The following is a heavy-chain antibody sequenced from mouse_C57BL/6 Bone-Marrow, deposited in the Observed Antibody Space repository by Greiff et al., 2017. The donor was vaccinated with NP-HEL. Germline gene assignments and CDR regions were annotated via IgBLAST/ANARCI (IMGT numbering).Heavy chain of an antibody. CDR1: GFNIKDDY. Sequence: DVKLQESGAELVRPGASVKLSCTASGFNIKDDYMHWVKQRPEQGLEWIGWIDPENGDTEYASKFQGKATITADTSSNTAYLQLSSLTSEDTAVYYCTAYYYYFDYWGQGTTLTVSS. J-gene: IGHJ2*01. V-gene: IGHV14-4*01. CDR3: TAYYYYFDY. CDR2: IDPENGDT. D-gene: IGHD1-1*01.